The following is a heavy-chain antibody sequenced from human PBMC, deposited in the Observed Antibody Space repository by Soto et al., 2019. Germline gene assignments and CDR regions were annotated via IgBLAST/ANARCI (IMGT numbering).Heavy chain of an antibody. V-gene: IGHV3-30*18. CDR3: AKGTRGSPD. CDR1: GFTFSSYG. D-gene: IGHD3-16*01. J-gene: IGHJ4*02. CDR2: ISYDGSNK. Sequence: GGSLRLSCAASGFTFSSYGMHWVRQAPGKGLEWVAVISYDGSNKYYADSVKGRFTISRDNSKNTLYLQMNSLRAEDTAVYYCAKGTRGSPDWGQGTLVTVSS.